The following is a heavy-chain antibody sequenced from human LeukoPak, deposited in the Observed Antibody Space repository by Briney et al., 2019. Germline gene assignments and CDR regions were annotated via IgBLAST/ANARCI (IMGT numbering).Heavy chain of an antibody. Sequence: ASETLSLTCTVSGGSISAYSWTWIRQPLGKGLEWIGYIHNRGNTNYNPSLKSRVTISADTSRNQFSLKLSSVTAADTAVYYCARTAALRLQWYFDLWGRGTLVSVSS. CDR3: ARTAALRLQWYFDL. CDR2: IHNRGNT. J-gene: IGHJ2*01. CDR1: GGSISAYS. D-gene: IGHD2-15*01. V-gene: IGHV4-59*01.